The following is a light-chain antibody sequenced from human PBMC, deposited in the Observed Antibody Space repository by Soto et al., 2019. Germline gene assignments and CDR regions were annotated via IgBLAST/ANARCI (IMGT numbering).Light chain of an antibody. Sequence: DIQMTQSPSSLSASVGDRVTITCRASQGISNSLAWYQQEPGKVPKLLIYDASTLQSGVSSRFSGSGSGTDCTLTISSLQPEDVATYYCQQYDSAPEAFGQGTKVELK. CDR3: QQYDSAPEA. J-gene: IGKJ1*01. V-gene: IGKV1-27*01. CDR1: QGISNS. CDR2: DAS.